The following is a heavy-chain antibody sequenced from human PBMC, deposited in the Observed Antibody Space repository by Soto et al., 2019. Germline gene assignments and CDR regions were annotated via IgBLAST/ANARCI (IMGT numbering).Heavy chain of an antibody. V-gene: IGHV2-5*02. D-gene: IGHD3-3*01. CDR3: AYRVLRTVFGLVTTTAISFDF. CDR1: GFSLTTSGVG. J-gene: IGHJ4*02. CDR2: IYWDDDK. Sequence: QITLNESGPTVVRPTEPLTLTCRFSGFSLTTSGVGVGWIRQSPGKAPEWLALIYWDDDKRYSASLKSRLTITKDTSKNQVVLTVSDLDPTDTATYYCAYRVLRTVFGLVTTTAISFDFWGQGTPVAVSS.